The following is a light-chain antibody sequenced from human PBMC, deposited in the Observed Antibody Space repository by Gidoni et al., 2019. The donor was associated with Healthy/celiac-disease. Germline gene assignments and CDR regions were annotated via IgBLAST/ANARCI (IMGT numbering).Light chain of an antibody. CDR1: QSVSSN. CDR2: GAS. Sequence: EIVMTQSPATLSVSPGERATLSCRASQSVSSNLAWYQQKPGQAPRLLIYGASTRATGIPARVSGSGSGTEFTLTISSLQSEDFAVYYCQQYNNWPGTFGQGTKVEIK. V-gene: IGKV3-15*01. J-gene: IGKJ1*01. CDR3: QQYNNWPGT.